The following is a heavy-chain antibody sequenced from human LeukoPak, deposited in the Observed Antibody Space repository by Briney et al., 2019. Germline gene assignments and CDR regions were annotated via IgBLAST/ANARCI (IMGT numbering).Heavy chain of an antibody. CDR1: GFTFSSYS. D-gene: IGHD6-19*01. V-gene: IGHV3-21*01. Sequence: PGGSLRLSCAASGFTFSSYSMNWARQAPGKGLEWVSSISSSSSYIYYADSVKGRFTISRDNAKNSLYLQMNSLRAEDTAVYYCARDEATGGAVAGPYFDFWGQGTLVTVSS. CDR3: ARDEATGGAVAGPYFDF. CDR2: ISSSSSYI. J-gene: IGHJ4*02.